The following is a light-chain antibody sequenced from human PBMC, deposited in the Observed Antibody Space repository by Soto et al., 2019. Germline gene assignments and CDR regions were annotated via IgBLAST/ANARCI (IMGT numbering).Light chain of an antibody. Sequence: QPVLTQPPSVSGAPGQRVTISCTGSSSNIGAGYDVHWYQHLPGTAPKLLIYGNNNRPSGVPDRFSGSGSGTSASLAITGLQAEDEADYYCQSYDSSLSGPVFGGGTKLTVL. CDR2: GNN. CDR3: QSYDSSLSGPV. CDR1: SSNIGAGYD. J-gene: IGLJ2*01. V-gene: IGLV1-40*01.